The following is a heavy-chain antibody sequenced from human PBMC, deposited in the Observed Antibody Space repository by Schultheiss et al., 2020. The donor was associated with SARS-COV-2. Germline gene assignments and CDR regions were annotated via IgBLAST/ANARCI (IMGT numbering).Heavy chain of an antibody. CDR3: TRVSDNYYDSSGYYPDDAFDI. V-gene: IGHV3-49*04. J-gene: IGHJ3*02. CDR2: IRSKAYGGTT. CDR1: GFTFSSNY. Sequence: SCAASGFTFSSNYMNWVRQAPGKGLEWVGFIRSKAYGGTTEYAASVKGRFTISRDDSKSIAYLQMNSLKTEDTAVYYCTRVSDNYYDSSGYYPDDAFDIWGQGTMVTVSS. D-gene: IGHD3-22*01.